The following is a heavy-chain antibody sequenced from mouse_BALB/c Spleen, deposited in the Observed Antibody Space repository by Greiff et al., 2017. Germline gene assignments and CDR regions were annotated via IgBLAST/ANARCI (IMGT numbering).Heavy chain of an antibody. V-gene: IGHV5-12-1*01. CDR3: ARLWGNYYAMDY. Sequence: EVKLVESGGGLVKPGGSLKLSCAASGFAFSSYDMSWVRQTPEKRLEWVAYISSGGGSTYYPDTVKGRFTISRDNAKNTLYLQMSSLKSEDTAMYYCARLWGNYYAMDYWGQGTSVTVSS. J-gene: IGHJ4*01. D-gene: IGHD2-1*01. CDR2: ISSGGGST. CDR1: GFAFSSYD.